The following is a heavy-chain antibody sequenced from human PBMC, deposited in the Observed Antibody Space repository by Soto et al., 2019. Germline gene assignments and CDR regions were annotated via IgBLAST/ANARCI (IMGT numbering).Heavy chain of an antibody. CDR1: GGSISSGGYY. J-gene: IGHJ5*02. Sequence: PSETLSLTCTVSGGSISSGGYYWSWIRQHPGKGLEWIGYIYYSGSTYYNPSLKSRVTISVDTSKNQFSLKLSSVTAADTAVYYCARGSDFWSGYPNWFDPWGQGTLVTVSS. D-gene: IGHD3-3*01. CDR3: ARGSDFWSGYPNWFDP. V-gene: IGHV4-31*03. CDR2: IYYSGST.